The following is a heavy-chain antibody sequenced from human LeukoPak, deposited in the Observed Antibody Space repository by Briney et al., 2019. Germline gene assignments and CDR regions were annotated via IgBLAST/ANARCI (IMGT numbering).Heavy chain of an antibody. Sequence: PGGSLRLSCAASGFTFTNYAMTWVRQAPGKGLQWVSGISASGGNTDYADSVRGRFTISRDNSKNTLYLQMNSLRAEVTAVYYCAKQVTTLKAFDYWGQGTLVTVSS. J-gene: IGHJ4*02. CDR3: AKQVTTLKAFDY. V-gene: IGHV3-23*01. CDR2: ISASGGNT. CDR1: GFTFTNYA. D-gene: IGHD4-11*01.